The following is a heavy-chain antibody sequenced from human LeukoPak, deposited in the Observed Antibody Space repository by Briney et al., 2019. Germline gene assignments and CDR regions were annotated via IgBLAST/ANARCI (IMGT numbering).Heavy chain of an antibody. CDR3: ARGYCSGGNCYSTDY. D-gene: IGHD2-15*01. CDR1: GFTFTSYS. J-gene: IGHJ4*02. V-gene: IGHV3-21*01. Sequence: GGSLRLSCAASGFTFTSYSMNWVRQASGKGLEWVSSISSSSSYIHYADSVKGRFTISRDNAKNSLYLQMSSLRAEDTAVYYCARGYCSGGNCYSTDYWGQGTLVTVSS. CDR2: ISSSSSYI.